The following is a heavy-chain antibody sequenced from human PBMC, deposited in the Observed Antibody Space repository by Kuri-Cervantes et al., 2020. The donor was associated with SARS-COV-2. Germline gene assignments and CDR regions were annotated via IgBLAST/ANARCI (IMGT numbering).Heavy chain of an antibody. D-gene: IGHD1-20*01. CDR1: GFTFSSYA. CDR2: ISGSGGST. V-gene: IGHV3-23*01. Sequence: GESLKISCAASGFTFSSYAMSWVRQAPGKGLEWVSAISGSGGSTYYADSVKGRFTISRDNAKDSLYLQMNSLRAEDTAVYYCARGLTGSYWGQGTLVTVSS. J-gene: IGHJ4*02. CDR3: ARGLTGSY.